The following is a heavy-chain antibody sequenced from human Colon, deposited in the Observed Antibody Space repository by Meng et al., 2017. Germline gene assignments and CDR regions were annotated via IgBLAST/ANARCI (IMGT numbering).Heavy chain of an antibody. D-gene: IGHD3-22*01. CDR1: GYSFTSYW. V-gene: IGHV5-51*01. J-gene: IGHJ4*02. CDR2: IRPSDSDT. CDR3: ARQSSDSSAYYRVDY. Sequence: GESLKISCKGSGYSFTSYWISWVRQMPGKGLEWMGIIRPSDSDTRYSPSFQGQVAISADKSITTAHLQWNSLKASDTAMYYCARQSSDSSAYYRVDYWGQGTLVTVSS.